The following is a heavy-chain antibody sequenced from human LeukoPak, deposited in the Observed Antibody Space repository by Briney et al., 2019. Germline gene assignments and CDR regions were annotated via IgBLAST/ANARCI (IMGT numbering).Heavy chain of an antibody. Sequence: PGGSLRLSCAASGFTFSSYWMSWVRQAPGKGLEWVASIKQDRSEKYCVDSVKGRFTISRDNANNSLYLQMNSLRADDTAVYYCARDIGLRKAAPPGWFDPWGQGALVTVSS. CDR3: ARDIGLRKAAPPGWFDP. J-gene: IGHJ5*02. D-gene: IGHD6-6*01. CDR2: IKQDRSEK. V-gene: IGHV3-7*01. CDR1: GFTFSSYW.